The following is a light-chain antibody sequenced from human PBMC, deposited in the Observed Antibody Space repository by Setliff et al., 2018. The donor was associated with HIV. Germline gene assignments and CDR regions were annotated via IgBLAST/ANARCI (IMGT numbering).Light chain of an antibody. Sequence: QSALTQPASVSGSPGQSITISCTGTSSDIGGYNYVSWYQQLPGNTPKLLIYGVTNRPSGVPDRFSGSKSANTAPLTISGLQAEDEADYYCSSFTSSKALLFGGGTKVTVL. CDR3: SSFTSSKALL. J-gene: IGLJ3*02. V-gene: IGLV2-14*03. CDR2: GVT. CDR1: SSDIGGYNY.